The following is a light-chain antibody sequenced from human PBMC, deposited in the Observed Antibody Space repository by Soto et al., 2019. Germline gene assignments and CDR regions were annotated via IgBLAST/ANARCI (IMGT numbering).Light chain of an antibody. CDR1: QGLKF. V-gene: IGKV1-12*01. J-gene: IGKJ1*01. CDR3: QQYYTYWHM. Sequence: DIQMTQSPSSVSASVGDTVTITCRASQGLKFLAWYQQKPGKAPRLLIYEATNLQSGVPPRFSGSGSGTDFTLTISSLQPDDFATYYCQQYYTYWHMFGQGTKVDIK. CDR2: EAT.